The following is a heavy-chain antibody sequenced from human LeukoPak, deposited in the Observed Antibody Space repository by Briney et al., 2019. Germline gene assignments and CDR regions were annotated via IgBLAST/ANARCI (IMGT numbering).Heavy chain of an antibody. J-gene: IGHJ4*02. D-gene: IGHD3-9*01. CDR2: IYYSGST. CDR3: ARELRYFVSFDY. V-gene: IGHV4-39*07. CDR1: GGSISSSSYY. Sequence: PSETLSLTCTVSGGSISSSSYYWGWIRPPPGKGLEWIGSIYYSGSTYYNPSLKSRVTISVDTSKNQFSLMLSSVTAADTAVYYCARELRYFVSFDYWGQGTLVTVSS.